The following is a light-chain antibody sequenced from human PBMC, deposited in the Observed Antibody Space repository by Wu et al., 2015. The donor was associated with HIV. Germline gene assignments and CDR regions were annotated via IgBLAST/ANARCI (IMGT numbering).Light chain of an antibody. CDR3: LQDYSFPYT. Sequence: AIEMIQSPPSLSASVGDRVTIVCRASQGIKRNLSWYQEKPGKAPKLLISAASSSQSGVTSKFSGSGSGTEFTLTINSLQPEDVATYYCLQDYSFPYTFGPGTKVE. CDR2: AAS. J-gene: IGKJ2*01. CDR1: QGIKRN. V-gene: IGKV1-6*02.